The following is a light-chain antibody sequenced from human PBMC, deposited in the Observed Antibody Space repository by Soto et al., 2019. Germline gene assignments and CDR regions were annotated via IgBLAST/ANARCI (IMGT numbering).Light chain of an antibody. CDR3: QQRTHWPPAVT. CDR1: KSVSSY. V-gene: IGKV3-11*01. J-gene: IGKJ5*01. CDR2: DAS. Sequence: IVFTHSPTTLTLSPLQRATLSYKPNKSVSSYLGRYQKKPGQAPRLLIYDASKRATGIPARFSGSGSGTDFTITISSLEPEDFAVYYCQQRTHWPPAVTFGQGTRMEIK.